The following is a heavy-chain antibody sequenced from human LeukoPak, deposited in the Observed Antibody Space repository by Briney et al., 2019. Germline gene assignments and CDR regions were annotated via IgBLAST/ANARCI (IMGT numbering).Heavy chain of an antibody. D-gene: IGHD3-16*01. CDR2: IRGNGET. Sequence: GGSLRLSCAASGLSFSSFAMSWVRQGPARGLEWVSSIRGNGETLYADSVKGRFTLSSDSSRNTVYFQVNNLRVEDTAIYYCARASWVSSTDAVRWGQRTLVTVS. J-gene: IGHJ4*02. CDR3: ARASWVSSTDAVR. V-gene: IGHV3-23*01. CDR1: GLSFSSFA.